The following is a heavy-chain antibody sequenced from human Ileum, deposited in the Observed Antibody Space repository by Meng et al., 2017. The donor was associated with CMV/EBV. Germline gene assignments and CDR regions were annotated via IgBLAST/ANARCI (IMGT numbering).Heavy chain of an antibody. CDR1: GFTFSSYA. J-gene: IGHJ3*02. CDR2: ISYDGSNK. Sequence: GGSLRLSCAASGFTFSSYAMHWVRQAPGKGLEWVAVISYDGSNKYYADSVKGRFTISRDNSKNTLYLQMNSLRAEDTAVYYCAKDTGGSYYPSGAFDIWGQGTMVTVSS. D-gene: IGHD1-26*01. CDR3: AKDTGGSYYPSGAFDI. V-gene: IGHV3-30-3*01.